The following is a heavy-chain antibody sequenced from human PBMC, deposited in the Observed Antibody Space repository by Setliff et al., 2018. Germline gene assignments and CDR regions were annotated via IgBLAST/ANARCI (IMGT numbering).Heavy chain of an antibody. CDR1: GGSFSGYY. J-gene: IGHJ3*02. CDR3: ARDPGRTYYYDSSGYENAFDI. Sequence: ETLSLTCAVYGGSFSGYYWSWIRQPPGKGLEWIGEINHSGSTNYNPSLKSRVTISVDTSKNQFSLKLSSVTAADTAVYYCARDPGRTYYYDSSGYENAFDIWGQGTMVTVSS. D-gene: IGHD3-22*01. V-gene: IGHV4-34*01. CDR2: INHSGST.